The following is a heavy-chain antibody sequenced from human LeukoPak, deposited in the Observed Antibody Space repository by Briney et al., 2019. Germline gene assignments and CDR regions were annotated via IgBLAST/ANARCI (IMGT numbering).Heavy chain of an antibody. J-gene: IGHJ5*02. Sequence: SETLSLTCTVSAVSITTYYWNWIRQPPGKGLEWIGYIYYSGSTYYNPSLKSRVTISVDTSKNQFSLKLSSVTAADTAVYYCARKQRWFDPWGQGTLVTVSS. CDR2: IYYSGST. V-gene: IGHV4-59*08. CDR1: AVSITTYY. CDR3: ARKQRWFDP.